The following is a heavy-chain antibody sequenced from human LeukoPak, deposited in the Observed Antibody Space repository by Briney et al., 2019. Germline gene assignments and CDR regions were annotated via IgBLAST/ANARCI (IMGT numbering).Heavy chain of an antibody. V-gene: IGHV3-23*01. J-gene: IGHJ4*02. CDR3: AKLVGTGRTPTDY. Sequence: GGSLTLSCAASGFTFSNYAMTWVRQAPGKGLEWVSVISGSGSNTDYADSVKGRFTISRDNSKNTLSLQMNSLRAEDTAIYYCAKLVGTGRTPTDYWGQGTLATVSS. D-gene: IGHD1-1*01. CDR2: ISGSGSNT. CDR1: GFTFSNYA.